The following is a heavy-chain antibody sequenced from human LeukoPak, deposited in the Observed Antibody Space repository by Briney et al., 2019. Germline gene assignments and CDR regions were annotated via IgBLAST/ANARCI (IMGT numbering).Heavy chain of an antibody. D-gene: IGHD3-22*01. CDR3: AKKYYYDSSGYLIGDAFDI. CDR1: GGSISSSNW. J-gene: IGHJ3*02. Sequence: SGTLSLTCAVSGGSISSSNWWSWVRQPPGKGLEWIGEIYHSGSTNYNPSLKSRVTISVDKSKNQFSLKLSSVTAADTAVYYCAKKYYYDSSGYLIGDAFDIWGQGTMVTVSS. V-gene: IGHV4-4*02. CDR2: IYHSGST.